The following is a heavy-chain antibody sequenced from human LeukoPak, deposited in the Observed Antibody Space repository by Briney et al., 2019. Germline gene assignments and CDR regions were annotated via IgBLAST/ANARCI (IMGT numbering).Heavy chain of an antibody. CDR1: GFTFSSYS. V-gene: IGHV3-21*01. CDR3: ARGRITMVRGVNFLWFDP. J-gene: IGHJ5*02. Sequence: GGSLRLSCAASGFTFSSYSMNWVRQAPGKGLEWVSSISSSSSYIYYADSVKGRFTISRDNSKNTLYLQMNSLRAEDTAVYYCARGRITMVRGVNFLWFDPWGQGTLVTVSS. D-gene: IGHD3-10*01. CDR2: ISSSSSYI.